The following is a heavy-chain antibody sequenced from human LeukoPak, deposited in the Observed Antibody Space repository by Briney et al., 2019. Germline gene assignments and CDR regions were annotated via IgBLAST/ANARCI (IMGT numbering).Heavy chain of an antibody. CDR2: FYSGGRA. J-gene: IGHJ4*02. CDR3: ATHYGDYSLEY. CDR1: GFTVSTNY. D-gene: IGHD4-17*01. V-gene: IGHV3-53*01. Sequence: GGSLRLSCAASGFTVSTNYMSCVRQVPGKGLGWVSVFYSGGRAFYADSVNGRFTISRDTSRNTLYLQMNNLRAEDTAVYYCATHYGDYSLEYWGQGTLVTVSS.